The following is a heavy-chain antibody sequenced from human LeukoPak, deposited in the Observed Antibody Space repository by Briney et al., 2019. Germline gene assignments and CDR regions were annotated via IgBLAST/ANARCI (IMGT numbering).Heavy chain of an antibody. V-gene: IGHV4-59*08. D-gene: IGHD6-13*01. CDR3: ARHDMDVAGAGLDYFDC. CDR2: IYYSGST. Sequence: SDTLSLTCTVSGRSISRYYWSWIRQPPGKGREWIGYIYYSGSTNYNPSLKSRVTISVDTSKNQFSLKLSSVTAADTAVYYCARHDMDVAGAGLDYFDCWGRGTRVIVTS. J-gene: IGHJ4*02. CDR1: GRSISRYY.